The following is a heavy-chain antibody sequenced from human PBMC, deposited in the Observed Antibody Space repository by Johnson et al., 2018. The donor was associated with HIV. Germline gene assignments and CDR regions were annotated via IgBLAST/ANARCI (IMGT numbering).Heavy chain of an antibody. CDR2: IWFDGNNK. J-gene: IGHJ3*02. D-gene: IGHD6-13*01. CDR1: GFTFSNYG. V-gene: IGHV3-33*06. CDR3: AKVAVATAAGGVALDI. Sequence: QVQLVESGGGVVQPGRSLRLSCAASGFTFSNYGMHWVRQAPGKGLEWVAVIWFDGNNKHYSDSVTGRFTISRDNSNNILYLQMNSLRVEDTAVYYCAKVAVATAAGGVALDIWGPGTMVTVS.